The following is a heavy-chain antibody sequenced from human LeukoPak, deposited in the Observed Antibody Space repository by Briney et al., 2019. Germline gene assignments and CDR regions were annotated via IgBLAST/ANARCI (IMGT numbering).Heavy chain of an antibody. CDR1: GGSISSYY. V-gene: IGHV4-59*01. D-gene: IGHD3-3*01. CDR2: IYYSGST. J-gene: IGHJ6*03. Sequence: SETLSLTCTVSGGSISSYYLSWIRQPPGKGLEWIGYIYYSGSTNYNPSLKSRVTISVDTSKNQFSLKLSSVTAADTAVYYCASVGYDFWSGYYYYYMDVWGKGTTVTVSS. CDR3: ASVGYDFWSGYYYYYMDV.